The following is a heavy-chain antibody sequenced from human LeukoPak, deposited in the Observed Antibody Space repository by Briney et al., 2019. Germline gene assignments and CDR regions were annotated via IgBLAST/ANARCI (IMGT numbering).Heavy chain of an antibody. J-gene: IGHJ4*02. D-gene: IGHD6-19*01. CDR2: IIPIFGTA. CDR3: ARNTGGGAVAFDY. V-gene: IGHV1-69*13. Sequence: GASVKVSCKASGGTFSSYAISWVRQAPGQGLEWMGGIIPIFGTANYAQKFQGRVTITADESTSTAYMELSSLRSEDTAVYYCARNTGGGAVAFDYWGQGTLVTVSS. CDR1: GGTFSSYA.